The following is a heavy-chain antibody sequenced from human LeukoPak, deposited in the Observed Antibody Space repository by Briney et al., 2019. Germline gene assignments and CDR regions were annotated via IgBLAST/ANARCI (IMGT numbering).Heavy chain of an antibody. J-gene: IGHJ6*03. V-gene: IGHV3-33*05. CDR1: GYTFSSYG. CDR2: ISHDGDYA. Sequence: PGGSLRLSCAASGYTFSSYGVHWVRQAPGKGLEWVAMISHDGDYAEYADSVKGRFTISRDNSKNTLYLQMNSLRAEDTAVYYCARARWASGYYYYYMDVWGKGTTVIVSS. CDR3: ARARWASGYYYYYMDV. D-gene: IGHD2-15*01.